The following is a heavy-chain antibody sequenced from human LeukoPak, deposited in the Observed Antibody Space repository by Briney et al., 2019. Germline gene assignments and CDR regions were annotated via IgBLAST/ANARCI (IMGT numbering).Heavy chain of an antibody. CDR3: ARAPIPYDRSRTDYRFDP. CDR1: GGSISSYY. Sequence: SETLSLTCSVSGGSISSYYWSWIRQPPGKGPEWIDYIYYSGSTNYNPSLKSRVTISLATSKSQFSLKLTSVTAADTAVYYCARAPIPYDRSRTDYRFDPWGQGTLVTVAS. CDR2: IYYSGST. V-gene: IGHV4-59*01. J-gene: IGHJ5*02. D-gene: IGHD3-16*01.